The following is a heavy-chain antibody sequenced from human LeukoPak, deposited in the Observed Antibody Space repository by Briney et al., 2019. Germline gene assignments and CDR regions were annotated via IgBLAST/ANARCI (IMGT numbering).Heavy chain of an antibody. V-gene: IGHV3-11*01. Sequence: GGSLRLSCAASGFTFSDYYMSRIRQAPGKGLEWVSYISSSGSTIYYADSVKGRFTISRDNAKNSLYLQMNSLRAEDTAVYYCARGTFSPQGSYYGHWGQGTRVTVSS. CDR2: ISSSGSTI. CDR1: GFTFSDYY. J-gene: IGHJ4*02. CDR3: ARGTFSPQGSYYGH. D-gene: IGHD1-26*01.